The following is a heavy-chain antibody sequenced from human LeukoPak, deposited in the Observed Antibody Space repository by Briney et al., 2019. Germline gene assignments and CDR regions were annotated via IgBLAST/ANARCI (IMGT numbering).Heavy chain of an antibody. Sequence: ASVKVSCKVSGYTLTELSMHWVRQAPGKGLEWMGGFDPEDGETIYAQKFQGRVTMTRDTSISPAYMELSRLRSDDTAVYYCARVGDPWGQGTLVTVSS. CDR2: FDPEDGET. CDR1: GYTLTELS. J-gene: IGHJ5*02. D-gene: IGHD3-10*01. V-gene: IGHV1-24*01. CDR3: ARVGDP.